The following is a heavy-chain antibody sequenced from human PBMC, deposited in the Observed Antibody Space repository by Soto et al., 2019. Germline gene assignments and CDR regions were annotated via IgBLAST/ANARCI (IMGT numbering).Heavy chain of an antibody. V-gene: IGHV3-21*01. D-gene: IGHD6-19*01. J-gene: IGHJ4*02. CDR3: ARDLGSGWTLDY. CDR2: IISSSRHI. CDR1: GFTFNTYS. Sequence: EVQLVEAGGGLVKPGGSLRLSCAASGFTFNTYSMNWVRQARGKGLEWGSGIISSSRHIYYADSVKGRFTISRDNAKSSLFLQMNSLRAEDTAVYYCARDLGSGWTLDYWGQGTLVTVSS.